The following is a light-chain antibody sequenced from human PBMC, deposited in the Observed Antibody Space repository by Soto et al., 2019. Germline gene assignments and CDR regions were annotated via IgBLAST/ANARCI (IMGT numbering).Light chain of an antibody. CDR3: QQYASSPLT. J-gene: IGKJ4*01. Sequence: EIVLTQSPGTLSLSSGERATLSCRASQSVRSNYLAWYQQKPGQAPRLLIYGASSRATGIPDRFGGSGSGTDFTLTISSLEPEDSAVYYWQQYASSPLTFGGGTKVEIK. CDR2: GAS. CDR1: QSVRSNY. V-gene: IGKV3-20*01.